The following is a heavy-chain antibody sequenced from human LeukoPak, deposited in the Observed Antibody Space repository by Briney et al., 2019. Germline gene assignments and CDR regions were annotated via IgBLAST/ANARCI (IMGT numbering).Heavy chain of an antibody. D-gene: IGHD3-3*01. J-gene: IGHJ6*02. Sequence: SETLSLTCAVYGGSFSGYYWSWIRQPPGKGLEWIGEINHSGSTNYNPSLKSRVTISVDTSKNQFSLKLSSVTAADTAVYYCARGSRIYDFWSGYYERPPYYYYGMDVWGQGTTVTVSS. CDR1: GGSFSGYY. V-gene: IGHV4-34*01. CDR2: INHSGST. CDR3: ARGSRIYDFWSGYYERPPYYYYGMDV.